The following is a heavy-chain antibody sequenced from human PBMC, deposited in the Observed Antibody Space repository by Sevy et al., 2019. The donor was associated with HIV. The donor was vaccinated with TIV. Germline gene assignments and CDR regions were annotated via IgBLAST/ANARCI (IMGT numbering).Heavy chain of an antibody. CDR2: INPNSGGT. CDR1: GYTFTGYY. J-gene: IGHJ4*02. D-gene: IGHD3-10*01. Sequence: ASVKVSCKASGYTFTGYYMHWVRLAPGQGLEWMGWINPNSGGTNYAQKFQGRVTMTRDTSISTAYMELSRLRSDDTAVYYCARVEYYYGSGSPLLDYWGQGTLVTVSS. CDR3: ARVEYYYGSGSPLLDY. V-gene: IGHV1-2*02.